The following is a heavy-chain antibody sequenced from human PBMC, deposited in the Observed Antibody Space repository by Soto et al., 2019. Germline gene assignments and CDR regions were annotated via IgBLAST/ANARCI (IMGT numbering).Heavy chain of an antibody. D-gene: IGHD3-22*01. CDR2: ISYDGSNK. Sequence: GGSLRLSCAASGFTFSSYGMHWVRQAPGKGLEWVAVISYDGSNKYYADSVKGRFTISRDNSKNTLYLQMNSLRAEDTAVYYCAKDYYDSSGSPSFDYWGQGTLVTVSS. CDR3: AKDYYDSSGSPSFDY. CDR1: GFTFSSYG. J-gene: IGHJ4*02. V-gene: IGHV3-30*18.